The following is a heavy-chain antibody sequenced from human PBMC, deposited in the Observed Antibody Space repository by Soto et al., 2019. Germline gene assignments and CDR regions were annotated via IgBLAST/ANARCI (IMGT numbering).Heavy chain of an antibody. CDR2: ISGSGTST. CDR1: GFSFSSCE. J-gene: IGHJ4*02. D-gene: IGHD3-9*01. Sequence: GGSLRLSCAASGFSFSSCEMSWVRQAPGKGLEWVSYISGSGTSTQYSDSVKGRFTISRDNAKNSLHLQMNSLGAEDTAVYYCASKIVTPGYHYYDYWGQGTLVTVSS. V-gene: IGHV3-48*03. CDR3: ASKIVTPGYHYYDY.